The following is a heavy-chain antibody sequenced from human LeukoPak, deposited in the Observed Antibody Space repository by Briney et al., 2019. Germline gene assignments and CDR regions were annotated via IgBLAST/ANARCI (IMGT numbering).Heavy chain of an antibody. D-gene: IGHD3-10*01. J-gene: IGHJ6*02. CDR1: GFTFSSYG. CDR2: IWYDGSNQ. V-gene: IGHV3-30*02. CDR3: ASQGGLLWFGELSGGMDV. Sequence: GVSLRLSCAASGFTFSSYGMHWVRQAPGKGLEWVALIWYDGSNQYYADSVKGRFTISRDNSKNTLYLQMNSLRAEDTAVYYCASQGGLLWFGELSGGMDVWGQGTTVTVSS.